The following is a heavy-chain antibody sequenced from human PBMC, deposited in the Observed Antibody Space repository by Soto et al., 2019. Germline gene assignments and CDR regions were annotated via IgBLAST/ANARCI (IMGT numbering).Heavy chain of an antibody. CDR1: GFTFSSYA. D-gene: IGHD2-15*01. CDR2: INSNGGST. V-gene: IGHV3-64*01. J-gene: IGHJ6*02. Sequence: EVQLVESGGGLVQPGGSLRLSCAASGFTFSSYAMHWVRQGPGKGLEYVSAINSNGGSTYYANSVKGRFTISRDNSKNTLYLQMGSLRAEDMAVYYCARGVVVVTATYGMDVWGQGTTVTVSS. CDR3: ARGVVVVTATYGMDV.